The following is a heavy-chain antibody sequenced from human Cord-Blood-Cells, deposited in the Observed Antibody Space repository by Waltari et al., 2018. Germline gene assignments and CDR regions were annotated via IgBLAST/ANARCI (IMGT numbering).Heavy chain of an antibody. CDR3: AREVRDSSSWYLNWFDP. CDR2: IYYSGST. CDR1: GGPISSYY. V-gene: IGHV4-59*01. D-gene: IGHD6-13*01. J-gene: IGHJ5*02. Sequence: QVQLQESGPGLVKPSETLSLTCTVSGGPISSYYWSWIRQPPGKGLEWIGYIYYSGSTNYNPSLKSRVTISVDTSKNQFSLKLSSVTAADTAVYYCAREVRDSSSWYLNWFDPWGQGTLVTVSS.